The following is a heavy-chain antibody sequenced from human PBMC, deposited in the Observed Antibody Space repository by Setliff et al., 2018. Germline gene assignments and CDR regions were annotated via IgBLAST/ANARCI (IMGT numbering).Heavy chain of an antibody. D-gene: IGHD1-1*01. J-gene: IGHJ3*02. CDR3: ARELAINGFDI. V-gene: IGHV1-69*05. Sequence: SVKVSCKASGYTLTTYFMNWVRQAPGQGLEWMGGTIPLFGTTDYAQKFQDRVTIITDESTSTAYMELRSLRTEDTAVYYCARELAINGFDIWGQGTMVTVSS. CDR2: TIPLFGTT. CDR1: GYTLTTYF.